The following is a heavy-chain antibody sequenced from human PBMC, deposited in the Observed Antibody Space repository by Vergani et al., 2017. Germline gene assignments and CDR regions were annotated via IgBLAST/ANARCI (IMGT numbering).Heavy chain of an antibody. Sequence: EVQLVETGGGLIQPGGSLRLSCAASGFTVSSNYMTWVRQAPGKGLEWVSALYGGGSTYYADSVKGRFTISRDNSKNTLYLQMNSLIAEDTAVYYCAREATYGRNAFDIWGQGTMVTVSS. V-gene: IGHV3-53*02. J-gene: IGHJ3*02. CDR2: LYGGGST. CDR3: AREATYGRNAFDI. CDR1: GFTVSSNY. D-gene: IGHD4-23*01.